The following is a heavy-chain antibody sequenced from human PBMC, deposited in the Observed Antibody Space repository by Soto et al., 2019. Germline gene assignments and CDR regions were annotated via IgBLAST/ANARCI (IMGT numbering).Heavy chain of an antibody. CDR3: ARVIQYPRGDWFDP. CDR1: GGSISSYY. V-gene: IGHV4-59*01. CDR2: IYYSGST. Sequence: SETLSLTCTVSGGSISSYYWSWIRQPPGKGLEWIGYIYYSGSTNYNPSLKSRVTISVDTSKNQFSLKLSSVTAADTAVYYCARVIQYPRGDWFDPWGQGTLVTVSS. J-gene: IGHJ5*02. D-gene: IGHD4-4*01.